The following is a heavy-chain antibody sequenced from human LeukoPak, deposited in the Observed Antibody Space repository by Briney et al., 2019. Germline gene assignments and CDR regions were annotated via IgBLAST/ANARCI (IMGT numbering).Heavy chain of an antibody. CDR1: GFTFSSYS. CDR3: AKVAGNSYGYWYFDY. Sequence: GGSLRLSCAASGFTFSSYSMNWVRQAPGKGLEWVSSISSSSSYIYYADSVKGRFTISRDNSKNTVFLQMNSLRAEDTAVYYCAKVAGNSYGYWYFDYWGQGTLVTVSS. V-gene: IGHV3-21*04. J-gene: IGHJ4*02. CDR2: ISSSSSYI. D-gene: IGHD5-18*01.